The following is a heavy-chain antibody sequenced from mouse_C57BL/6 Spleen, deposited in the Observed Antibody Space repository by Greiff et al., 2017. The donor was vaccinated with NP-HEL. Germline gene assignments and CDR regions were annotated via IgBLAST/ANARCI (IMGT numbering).Heavy chain of an antibody. CDR2: IYPGSGST. CDR1: GYTFTSYW. Sequence: QVQLQQPGAELVKPGASVKMSCKASGYTFTSYWITWVKQRPGQGLEWIGDIYPGSGSTNYNEKFTSKATLTVDTSSSTAYMQLSILTSEYSAVYYCARIVYYGSSFAMDYWGQGPSVTVSS. V-gene: IGHV1-55*01. D-gene: IGHD1-1*01. CDR3: ARIVYYGSSFAMDY. J-gene: IGHJ4*01.